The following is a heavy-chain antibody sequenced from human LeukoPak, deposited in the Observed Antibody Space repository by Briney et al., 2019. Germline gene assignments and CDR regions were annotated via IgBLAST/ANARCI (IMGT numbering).Heavy chain of an antibody. CDR1: GFPFSIYE. J-gene: IGHJ4*02. V-gene: IGHV3-48*03. D-gene: IGHD6-19*01. Sequence: GGSLRLSCAVSGFPFSIYEMNWVRKAQGKGLEWVSNIGSSGTTIYYADSVKGRFSISRDNAKNSLYLQMNSLRVEDTAVYYRALLAVASDFDYWGQGALVTVSS. CDR3: ALLAVASDFDY. CDR2: IGSSGTTI.